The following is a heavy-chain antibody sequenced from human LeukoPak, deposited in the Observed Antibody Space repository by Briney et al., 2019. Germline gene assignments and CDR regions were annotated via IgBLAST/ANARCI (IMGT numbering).Heavy chain of an antibody. Sequence: SETLSLTCTVSGGSISSYYWSWIRQPAGKGLEWIGRIYTSGSTNYNPSLKSRVTMSVDTSKNQFSLKLSSVTAADTAVYYCAREARSYDILTGYYKGYYYYMDVWGKGTTVTISS. CDR2: IYTSGST. V-gene: IGHV4-4*07. CDR3: AREARSYDILTGYYKGYYYYMDV. CDR1: GGSISSYY. D-gene: IGHD3-9*01. J-gene: IGHJ6*03.